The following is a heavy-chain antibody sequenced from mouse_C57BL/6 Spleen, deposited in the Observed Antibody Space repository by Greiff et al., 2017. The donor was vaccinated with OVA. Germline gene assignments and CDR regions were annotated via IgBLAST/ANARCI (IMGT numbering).Heavy chain of an antibody. Sequence: DVMLVESGGGLVQPGGSLSLSCAASGFTFTDYYMSWVRQPPGKALEWLGFIRNKANGYTTEYSASVKGRFTISRDNSQSILYLQMNALRAEDSATYYCARPLTGTWYFDAWGTGTTVTVSS. V-gene: IGHV7-3*01. CDR2: IRNKANGYTT. D-gene: IGHD4-1*01. CDR3: ARPLTGTWYFDA. J-gene: IGHJ1*03. CDR1: GFTFTDYY.